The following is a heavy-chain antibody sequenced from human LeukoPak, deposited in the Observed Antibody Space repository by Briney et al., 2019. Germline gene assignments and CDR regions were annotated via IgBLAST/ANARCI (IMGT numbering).Heavy chain of an antibody. CDR2: INPNSGGT. V-gene: IGHV1-2*02. J-gene: IGHJ4*02. CDR1: GYTFTGYY. D-gene: IGHD3-22*01. Sequence: ASVKVSCKASGYTFTGYYMHWVRQAPGQGLEWMGWINPNSGGTSYAQKFQGRVTMTRDTSISTAYMELSRLRSDDTAVYYCARLRYYYDSSGYSYWGQGTLVTVSS. CDR3: ARLRYYYDSSGYSY.